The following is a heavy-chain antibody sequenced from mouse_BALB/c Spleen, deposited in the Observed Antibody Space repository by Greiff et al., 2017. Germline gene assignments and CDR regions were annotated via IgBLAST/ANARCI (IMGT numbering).Heavy chain of an antibody. J-gene: IGHJ1*01. V-gene: IGHV1-77*01. CDR1: GYTFTDYY. CDR2: IYPGSGNT. Sequence: VKLMESGAELARPGASVKLSCKASGYTFTDYYINWVKQRTGQGLEWIGEIYPGSGNTYYNEKFKGKATLTADKSSSTAYMQLSSLTSEDSAVYFCARLDYYGHWYFDVWGAGTTVTVSS. CDR3: ARLDYYGHWYFDV. D-gene: IGHD1-2*01.